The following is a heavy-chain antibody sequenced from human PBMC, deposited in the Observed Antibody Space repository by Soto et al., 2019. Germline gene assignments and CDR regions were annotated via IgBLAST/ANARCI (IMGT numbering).Heavy chain of an antibody. Sequence: SETLSLTCTVSGGSISNSSYYWGWIRQPPGKGLEWIGSIYYSGSTYYNPSLKSRVTISVDTSKNQFSLKLSSVTAADTAVYYCAREGVSSSWYNYYGMDVWGQGTTVT. D-gene: IGHD6-13*01. CDR3: AREGVSSSWYNYYGMDV. V-gene: IGHV4-39*07. J-gene: IGHJ6*02. CDR2: IYYSGST. CDR1: GGSISNSSYY.